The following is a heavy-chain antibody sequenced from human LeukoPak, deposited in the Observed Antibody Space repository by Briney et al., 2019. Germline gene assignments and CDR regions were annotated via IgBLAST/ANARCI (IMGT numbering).Heavy chain of an antibody. V-gene: IGHV4-59*01. CDR2: IYYSGST. J-gene: IGHJ4*02. D-gene: IGHD3-10*01. CDR1: GGSISSYY. Sequence: SETLSLTCTVSGGSISSYYWSWIRQPPGKGLEWIGYIYYSGSTNYNPSLKSRVTISVDTSKNQFSLKLSSVTAADTAVHYCAGGITMVRGVFVTQIDYWGQGTLVTVSS. CDR3: AGGITMVRGVFVTQIDY.